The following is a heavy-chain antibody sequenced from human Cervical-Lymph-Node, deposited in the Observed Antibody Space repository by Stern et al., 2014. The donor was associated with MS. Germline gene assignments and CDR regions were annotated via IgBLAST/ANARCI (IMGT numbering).Heavy chain of an antibody. CDR2: INLSTGSS. CDR3: ARDVARKYYFDS. CDR1: GYTFTSHY. D-gene: IGHD2-21*01. Sequence: HVQLVQPGPEVTKPGASVRGSCKASGYTFTSHYMHWVRQAPGQGLARLGLINLSTGSSIYAQRFQGRVAMTRDTSSTTVYLELSSLTSEETALYYCARDVARKYYFDSWGQGTLVTVSS. J-gene: IGHJ4*02. V-gene: IGHV1-46*01.